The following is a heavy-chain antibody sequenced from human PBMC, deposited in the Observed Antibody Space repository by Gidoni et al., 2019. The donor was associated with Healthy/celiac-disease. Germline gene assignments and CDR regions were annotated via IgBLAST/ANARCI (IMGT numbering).Heavy chain of an antibody. V-gene: IGHV4-59*08. CDR2: IYSSGST. J-gene: IGHJ5*02. Sequence: QVQLQESGPGLVKPSETLSLTCTVSGGSISSYYWSWIRQPPGKGLEWIGYIYSSGSTTYNPSLKSRVTISVDTSKNQFSLKLSSVTAADTAVYYCARVGQQLVHWFDPWGQGTLVTVSS. D-gene: IGHD6-13*01. CDR3: ARVGQQLVHWFDP. CDR1: GGSISSYY.